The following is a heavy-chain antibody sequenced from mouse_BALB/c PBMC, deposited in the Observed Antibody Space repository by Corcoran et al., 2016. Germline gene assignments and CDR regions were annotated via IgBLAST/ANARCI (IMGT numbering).Heavy chain of an antibody. V-gene: IGHV14-3*02. CDR1: GFNIKDTY. CDR2: IDPANGNT. D-gene: IGHD4-1*01. J-gene: IGHJ1*01. Sequence: EVQLQQSGAELVKPGASVKLSCTASGFNIKDTYMHWVKQSPEQGLEWSGRIDPANGNTKYDPKFQGKATITADTSSNTAYLQLSSLTSEDTAVYYCANWDWYFDVWGAGTTVTVSS. CDR3: ANWDWYFDV.